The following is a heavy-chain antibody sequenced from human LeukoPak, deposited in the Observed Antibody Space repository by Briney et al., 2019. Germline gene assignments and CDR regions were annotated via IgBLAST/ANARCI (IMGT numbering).Heavy chain of an antibody. CDR3: ARAPVGYDILPSSFDY. D-gene: IGHD3-9*01. Sequence: GGPLRLSCAASGFIFSSYAMHWVRQAPGKGLEWVAVISYDGSNKYYADSVKGRFTISRDNSKNTLYLQMNSLRVEDTAVYYCARAPVGYDILPSSFDYWGQGTLVTVSS. CDR2: ISYDGSNK. CDR1: GFIFSSYA. J-gene: IGHJ4*02. V-gene: IGHV3-30*04.